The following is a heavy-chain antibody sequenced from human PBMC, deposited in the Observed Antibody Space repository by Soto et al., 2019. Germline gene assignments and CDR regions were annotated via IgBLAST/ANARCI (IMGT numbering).Heavy chain of an antibody. J-gene: IGHJ6*02. Sequence: QVQLVESGGGVVQPGRSLRLSCAASGFTFSSYGMHWVRQAPGKGLEWVAVISYDGSNKYYADSVKGRFTISRDNSKNTLYLQMNSLRAEDTAVYYCAKDVGRRGLGYYYGMDVWGQGTTVTVSS. CDR1: GFTFSSYG. V-gene: IGHV3-30*18. CDR3: AKDVGRRGLGYYYGMDV. D-gene: IGHD1-26*01. CDR2: ISYDGSNK.